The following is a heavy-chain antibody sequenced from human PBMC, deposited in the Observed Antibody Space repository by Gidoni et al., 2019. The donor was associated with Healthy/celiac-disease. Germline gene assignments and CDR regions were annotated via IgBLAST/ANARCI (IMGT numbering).Heavy chain of an antibody. Sequence: QVQLQESGPGLVTPPGTLSLTCAVSGGSISSSNWWSGVRQPPGKGLEWMGEINHSESTNYNPSLKSRVTISVDKSKNQFSLKLSSVTAADTAVYYCSRDPHSSGYYVWGQGTTVTVSS. CDR1: GGSISSSNW. CDR2: INHSEST. D-gene: IGHD3-22*01. V-gene: IGHV4-4*03. CDR3: SRDPHSSGYYV. J-gene: IGHJ6*02.